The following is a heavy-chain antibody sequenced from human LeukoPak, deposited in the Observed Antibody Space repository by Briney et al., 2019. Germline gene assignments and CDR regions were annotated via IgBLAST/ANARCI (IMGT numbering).Heavy chain of an antibody. CDR2: MNPNSGNT. D-gene: IGHD5-18*01. CDR1: GYTFTSYD. Sequence: GASVKVSCKASGYTFTSYDINWVRQAPRQGLEWMGWMNPNSGNTGYAQKFQGRVTMTRNTSISTAYMELSSLRSEDTAVYYCARGRDSTDTAMVRNWFDPWGQGNPGHRLL. V-gene: IGHV1-8*01. J-gene: IGHJ5*02. CDR3: ARGRDSTDTAMVRNWFDP.